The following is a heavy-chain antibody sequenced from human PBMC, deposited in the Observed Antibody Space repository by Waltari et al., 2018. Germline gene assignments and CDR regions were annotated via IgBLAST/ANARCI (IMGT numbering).Heavy chain of an antibody. CDR3: ARGSGGPYYYYYGMDV. D-gene: IGHD6-25*01. V-gene: IGHV3-7*01. J-gene: IGHJ6*02. Sequence: SWVRQAPGKGLEWVANIKQDGSEKYYVDSVKGRFTISRDNAKNSLYLQMNSLRAEDTAVYYCARGSGGPYYYYYGMDVWGQGTTVTVAS. CDR2: IKQDGSEK.